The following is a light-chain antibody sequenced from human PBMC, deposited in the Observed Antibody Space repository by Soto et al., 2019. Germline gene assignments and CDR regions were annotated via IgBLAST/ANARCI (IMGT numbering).Light chain of an antibody. J-gene: IGKJ2*01. CDR2: WAS. CDR3: QQYYSIPYT. CDR1: QSILYDSNNKDY. V-gene: IGKV4-1*01. Sequence: DIVMTQSPDSLAVSLGERATINCKSSQSILYDSNNKDYLAWYQQKPGQPPKLLIYWASTRASGAPDRFSGSGSGADFTLTISSLQAEDVAVYFCQQYYSIPYTFGQGTKLEIK.